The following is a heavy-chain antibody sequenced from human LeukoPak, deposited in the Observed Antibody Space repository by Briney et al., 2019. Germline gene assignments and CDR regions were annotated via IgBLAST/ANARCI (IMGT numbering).Heavy chain of an antibody. CDR3: ARDYYDSSGYYYFDY. Sequence: GGSLRLSCAASGFTFSHHYMSWIRQAPGKGLEWVSYISSSCSTIYYADSVKGRFTISRDNAKNSLYLQMNSLRAEDTAVYYCARDYYDSSGYYYFDYWGQGTLVTVSS. CDR1: GFTFSHHY. J-gene: IGHJ4*02. D-gene: IGHD3-22*01. V-gene: IGHV3-11*04. CDR2: ISSSCSTI.